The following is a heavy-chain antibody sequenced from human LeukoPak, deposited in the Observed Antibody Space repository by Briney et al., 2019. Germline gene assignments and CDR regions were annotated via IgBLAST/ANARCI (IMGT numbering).Heavy chain of an antibody. D-gene: IGHD6-6*01. CDR1: GFTFSSYS. CDR2: ISSSSYI. J-gene: IGHJ5*02. Sequence: PGGSLRLSCAASGFTFSSYSMNWVRQAPGKGLDWVSSISSSSYIYYADSVKGRFTFSRDNAKNSLYLQMNNLRAEDTAVYYCARDLDSSSSNDWFDPWGQGTLVTVSS. CDR3: ARDLDSSSSNDWFDP. V-gene: IGHV3-21*01.